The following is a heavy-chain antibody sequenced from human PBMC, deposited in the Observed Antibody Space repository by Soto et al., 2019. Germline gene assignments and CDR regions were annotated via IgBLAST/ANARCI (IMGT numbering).Heavy chain of an antibody. J-gene: IGHJ4*02. CDR2: ISTYNGNT. Sequence: ASVKVSCKASGYTFTSNGITWVRQAPGQGLEWMGWISTYNGNTYSAQSLQGRATMTTDTSTSTAYLELRSLTSDGTAVYYCARAATTTKFDYWGQGTLVTVSS. D-gene: IGHD4-17*01. V-gene: IGHV1-18*01. CDR3: ARAATTTKFDY. CDR1: GYTFTSNG.